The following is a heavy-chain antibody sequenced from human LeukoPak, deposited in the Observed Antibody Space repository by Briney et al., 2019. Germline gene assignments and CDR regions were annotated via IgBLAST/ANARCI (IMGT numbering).Heavy chain of an antibody. Sequence: ASVKVSCKASGYTLTNYFMHWVRQAPGQGLEWVGRINPSGGSRTYAPKFQGRVAMTRDTSTSTVYMELSSLRSEDTAVYYCARTAGRTFDYWGQGTLVTVSS. V-gene: IGHV1-46*01. CDR1: GYTLTNYF. CDR3: ARTAGRTFDY. D-gene: IGHD6-6*01. J-gene: IGHJ4*02. CDR2: INPSGGSR.